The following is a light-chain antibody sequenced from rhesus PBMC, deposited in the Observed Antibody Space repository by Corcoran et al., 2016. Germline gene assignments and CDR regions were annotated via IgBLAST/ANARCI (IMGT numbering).Light chain of an antibody. V-gene: IGLV2-23*01. Sequence: QAALTQPPSVSGSPGQSVPISCTGTSSDIGGYNYVSWYQQHPGKAPKLMIYDVSKRPSGVSDRFSGSKSGNTASLTISGLQAEDEADYYCSSYAGSNTLIFGAGTRLTVL. J-gene: IGLJ1*01. CDR1: SSDIGGYNY. CDR2: DVS. CDR3: SSYAGSNTLI.